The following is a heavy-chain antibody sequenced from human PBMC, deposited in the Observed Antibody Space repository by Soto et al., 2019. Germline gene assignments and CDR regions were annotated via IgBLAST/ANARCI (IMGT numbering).Heavy chain of an antibody. J-gene: IGHJ5*01. CDR1: GYTSADCG. CDR3: VRDQKYFRVNGNWFDS. CDR2: VSGNNGAS. Sequence: ASVKVSCKASGYTSADCGISWVRQAPGQGLEWMGWVSGNNGASNPAPKVQGRITMTLDTSTGVSYMALRSLRSDDTAIYYCVRDQKYFRVNGNWFDSWGQGTLVTVSS. D-gene: IGHD2-2*01. V-gene: IGHV1-18*04.